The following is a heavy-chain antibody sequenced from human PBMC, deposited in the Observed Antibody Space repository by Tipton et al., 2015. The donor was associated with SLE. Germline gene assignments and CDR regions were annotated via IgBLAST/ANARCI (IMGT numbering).Heavy chain of an antibody. J-gene: IGHJ4*02. CDR2: IYYSGST. D-gene: IGHD1-14*01. CDR3: ATDRSPVDY. V-gene: IGHV4-59*01. CDR1: GFSICSYY. Sequence: TLSLTCTVFGFSICSYYWSWIRQPPGNGLEWIGYIYYSGSTNYNPSLKSRVTISVDTSKNQFSLKLSSVTAAHTAVYYCATDRSPVDYWGQVTLVTVSS.